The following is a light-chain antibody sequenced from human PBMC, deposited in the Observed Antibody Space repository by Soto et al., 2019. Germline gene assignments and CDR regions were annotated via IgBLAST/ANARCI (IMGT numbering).Light chain of an antibody. Sequence: QSALTQPPSASGSPGQSVTISCTGTSSDVGKYDYVSWFQHHPGKAPKLIIYEVSNRPSGVPGRFSGSKSGNTASLTISGLQAADEADYFCSLYTSENTYVFGTGTKVTVL. CDR1: SSDVGKYDY. J-gene: IGLJ1*01. CDR3: SLYTSENTYV. V-gene: IGLV2-18*01. CDR2: EVS.